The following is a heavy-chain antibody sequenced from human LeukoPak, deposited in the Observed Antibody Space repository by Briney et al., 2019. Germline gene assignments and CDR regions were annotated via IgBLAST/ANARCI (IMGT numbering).Heavy chain of an antibody. CDR2: IYYSGST. CDR1: GGSISSYY. Sequence: SETLSLTCTVSGGSISSYYWSWIRQPPGKGLEWIGFIYYSGSTYYNPSLKSRVTISVDTSKNQFSLKLSSVTAADTAVYYCARDVVGAKGPFPEFDYWGQGTLVTVSS. J-gene: IGHJ4*02. V-gene: IGHV4-59*01. CDR3: ARDVVGAKGPFPEFDY. D-gene: IGHD1-26*01.